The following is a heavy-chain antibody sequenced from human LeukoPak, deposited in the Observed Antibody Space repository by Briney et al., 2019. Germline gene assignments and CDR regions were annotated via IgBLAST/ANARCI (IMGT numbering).Heavy chain of an antibody. CDR1: GGSISSYY. D-gene: IGHD4-17*01. CDR2: IYYSGST. J-gene: IGHJ4*02. V-gene: IGHV4-59*01. Sequence: SETLSLTCTVSGGSISSYYWSWIRQPPGKGLEWIGYIYYSGSTNYNPSLKSRVTISVDTSKNQFSLKLSSVTAADTAVYYCARVDYGDYWPLVDYWGQGTLVTVSS. CDR3: ARVDYGDYWPLVDY.